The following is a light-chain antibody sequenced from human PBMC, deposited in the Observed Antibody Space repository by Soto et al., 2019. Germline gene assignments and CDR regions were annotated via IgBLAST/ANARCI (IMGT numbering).Light chain of an antibody. CDR2: GAF. CDR1: QYISTK. J-gene: IGKJ1*01. V-gene: IGKV3-20*01. CDR3: QQYGDSPWT. Sequence: LTQSPDSLSLSPGERATLSCRASQYISTKLAWYQQKPGQAPRLLFSGAFNRATDTPDRFSGSGSGTDFTLIISGVEAEDFAMYYCQQYGDSPWTFGQWTRVDFK.